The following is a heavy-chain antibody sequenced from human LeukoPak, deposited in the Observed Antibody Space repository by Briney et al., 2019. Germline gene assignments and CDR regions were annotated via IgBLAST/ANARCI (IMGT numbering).Heavy chain of an antibody. J-gene: IGHJ5*02. V-gene: IGHV4-30-4*01. CDR1: GGSISSGDYY. D-gene: IGHD3-22*01. CDR2: IYYSGST. Sequence: PSETLSLTCTVSGGSISSGDYYWGWIRQPPGTGLEWIVYIYYSGSTYYNPSLKSRVTISVDTSKNQFSLKLSSVTAADTAVYYCARDSDYYDSSGLSGNWFDPWGQGTLVTVSS. CDR3: ARDSDYYDSSGLSGNWFDP.